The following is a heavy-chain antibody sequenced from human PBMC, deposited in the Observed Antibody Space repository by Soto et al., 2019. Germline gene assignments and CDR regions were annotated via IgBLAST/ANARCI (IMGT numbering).Heavy chain of an antibody. CDR2: IYYSGST. D-gene: IGHD1-26*01. CDR1: GGSISSGDYY. V-gene: IGHV4-30-4*01. CDR3: ARGVGATSYYYYYYGMDV. Sequence: PSETLSLTCTVSGGSISSGDYYWSWIRQPPGKGLEWIGYIYYSGSTYYNPSLKSRVTISVDTSKNQFSLKLSSVTAADTAVYYCARGVGATSYYYYYYGMDVWGQGTTVTVSS. J-gene: IGHJ6*02.